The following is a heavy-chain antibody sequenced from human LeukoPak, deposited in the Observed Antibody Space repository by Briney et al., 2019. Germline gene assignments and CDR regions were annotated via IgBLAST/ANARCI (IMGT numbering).Heavy chain of an antibody. CDR3: ARDPAEYSSSWTLYNWFDP. J-gene: IGHJ5*02. Sequence: ASVKVSCKASGGTFISYAISWVRQAPGQGLEGMGRIIPILGIANYAQKFQGRVTITADKSTSTAYMELSSLRSEDTAVYYCARDPAEYSSSWTLYNWFDPWGQGTLVTVSS. D-gene: IGHD6-13*01. CDR1: GGTFISYA. V-gene: IGHV1-69*04. CDR2: IIPILGIA.